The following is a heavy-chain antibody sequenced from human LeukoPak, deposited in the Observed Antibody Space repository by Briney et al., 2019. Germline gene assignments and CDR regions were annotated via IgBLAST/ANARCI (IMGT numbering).Heavy chain of an antibody. CDR3: ARGSYQFDY. Sequence: GGSRRLSCAASGFTFSSYWMTWVRQAPGKGLEWVAKTKQDGIEKYYVDSVKGRFTISRDNAKNSLYLQMSSLRAEDTAVYYCARGSYQFDYWGQGTLVTASS. J-gene: IGHJ4*02. CDR2: TKQDGIEK. D-gene: IGHD2-2*01. V-gene: IGHV3-7*01. CDR1: GFTFSSYW.